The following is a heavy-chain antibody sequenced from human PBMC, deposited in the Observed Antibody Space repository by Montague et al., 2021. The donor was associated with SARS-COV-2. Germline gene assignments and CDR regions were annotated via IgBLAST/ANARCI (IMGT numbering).Heavy chain of an antibody. V-gene: IGHV2-70*11. D-gene: IGHD2-2*01. CDR1: GFSLSTSGMC. CDR2: IDWDDDK. J-gene: IGHJ4*02. CDR3: ARMDAGPTSYDY. Sequence: PALVKPTQTLTLTCTFSGFSLSTSGMCVGWIRQPPGKALEWLARIDWDDDKYYSTSLKTRLTISKDTSKNQVVLTMTNMDPVDTATYYCARMDAGPTSYDYWGQGTLVTVSS.